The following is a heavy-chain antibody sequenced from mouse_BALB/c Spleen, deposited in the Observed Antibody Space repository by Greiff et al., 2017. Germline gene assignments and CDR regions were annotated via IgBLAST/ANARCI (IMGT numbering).Heavy chain of an antibody. D-gene: IGHD2-3*01. Sequence: EVKLVESGGDLVKPGGSLKLSCAASGFTFSSYGMSWVRQTPDKRLEWVATISSGGSYTYYPDSVKGRFTISRDNAKNTLYLQMSSLKSEDTAMYYCARQEGDGDYAMDYWGQGTSVTVSS. J-gene: IGHJ4*01. CDR1: GFTFSSYG. CDR2: ISSGGSYT. CDR3: ARQEGDGDYAMDY. V-gene: IGHV5-6*01.